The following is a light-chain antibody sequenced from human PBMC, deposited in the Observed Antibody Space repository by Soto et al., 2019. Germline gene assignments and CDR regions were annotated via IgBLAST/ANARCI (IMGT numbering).Light chain of an antibody. CDR1: SSNIGSNY. Sequence: HSVLTQAPSGSGIPGQRGSISCSGSSSNIGSNYVYWYQQLPGTAPKLLIYRNNQRPSGVPDRFSGSKSGTSASLAISGLRSEDEADYYCAAWDDSLSVLYVFGTGTKVTVL. J-gene: IGLJ1*01. CDR2: RNN. CDR3: AAWDDSLSVLYV. V-gene: IGLV1-47*01.